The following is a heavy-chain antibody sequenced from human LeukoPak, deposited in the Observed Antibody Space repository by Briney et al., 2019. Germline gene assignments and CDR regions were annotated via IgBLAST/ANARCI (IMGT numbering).Heavy chain of an antibody. CDR1: GYSISSGYY. Sequence: SETLSLTCTVSGYSISSGYYWGWIRQPPGKGLEWIGSIYHTGSTYYNPSLKSRVTIFVDTSKNHFSLKLISVTAADTAVYYCARDSSGWLGYFDYWGQGTLVTVSS. CDR2: IYHTGST. J-gene: IGHJ4*02. V-gene: IGHV4-38-2*02. D-gene: IGHD6-19*01. CDR3: ARDSSGWLGYFDY.